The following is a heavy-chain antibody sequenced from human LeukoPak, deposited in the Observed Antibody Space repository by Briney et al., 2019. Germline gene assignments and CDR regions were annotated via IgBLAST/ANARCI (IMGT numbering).Heavy chain of an antibody. CDR2: INHSGST. V-gene: IGHV4-34*01. J-gene: IGHJ5*02. CDR1: GGSFSGYY. D-gene: IGHD4-17*01. CDR3: ARIVETVTTSGDVSPNWFDP. Sequence: SETLSLTCAVYGGSFSGYYWSWICQPPGKGLEWIGEINHSGSTNYNPSLKSRVTISVDTSKNQFSLKLSSVTAADTAVYYCARIVETVTTSGDVSPNWFDPWGQGTLVTVSS.